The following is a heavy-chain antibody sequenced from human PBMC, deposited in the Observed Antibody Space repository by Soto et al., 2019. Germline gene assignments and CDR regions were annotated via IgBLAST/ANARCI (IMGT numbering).Heavy chain of an antibody. Sequence: PGGSLRLSCAASGFTFSSAWMNWVRQAPGEGLEWVGRIKSKRDGETTDYAAFVKGRFTISRDDSKNTLYVQMNSLKTDDTAVYYCTTRYTITWHDHNWGQGTLVTVSS. J-gene: IGHJ4*02. CDR3: TTRYTITWHDHN. CDR1: GFTFSSAW. D-gene: IGHD5-12*01. V-gene: IGHV3-15*01. CDR2: IKSKRDGETT.